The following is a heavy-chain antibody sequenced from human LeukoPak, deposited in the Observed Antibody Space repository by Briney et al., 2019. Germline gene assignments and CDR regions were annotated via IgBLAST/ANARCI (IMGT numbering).Heavy chain of an antibody. Sequence: GGSLRLSCAASGFIFSEYHMGWIRQAPRKGLGGGSDSSPSGSTTHSADPVRGPFTSVRDNAKNSLNLQMNGLRGADTAVYSCARDPRGTLVRGHRFDCWGQGTLVTVSS. CDR2: SSPSGSTT. D-gene: IGHD3-10*01. V-gene: IGHV3-11*01. J-gene: IGHJ4*02. CDR1: GFIFSEYH. CDR3: ARDPRGTLVRGHRFDC.